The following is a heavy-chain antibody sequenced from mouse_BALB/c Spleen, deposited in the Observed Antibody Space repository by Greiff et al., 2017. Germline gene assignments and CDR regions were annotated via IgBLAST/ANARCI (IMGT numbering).Heavy chain of an antibody. CDR2: INPGDGDT. CDR1: GFTFTSYW. CDR3: ARGDWYFDV. Sequence: VQLQQSGGELARPGASVKLSCTASGFTFTSYWMQWVRQRPGQGLEWVGAINPGDGDTRYTQKVKGKATFTADNASSKDLMQLSSVASEYSAVNYGARGDWYFDVWGAGTTVTVSA. V-gene: IGHV1-87*01. J-gene: IGHJ1*01.